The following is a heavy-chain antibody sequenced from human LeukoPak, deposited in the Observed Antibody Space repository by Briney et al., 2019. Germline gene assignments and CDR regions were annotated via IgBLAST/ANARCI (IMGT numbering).Heavy chain of an antibody. J-gene: IGHJ5*02. Sequence: PSETLSLTCTVSGGSISSSSYYWGWIRQPPGKGLEWIGEINHSGSTNYNPSLKSRVTISVDTSKNQFSLKLSSVTAADTAVYYCARGRGYYGSGSYLGWFDPWGQGTLVTVSS. CDR1: GGSISSSSYY. CDR2: INHSGST. V-gene: IGHV4-39*07. D-gene: IGHD3-10*01. CDR3: ARGRGYYGSGSYLGWFDP.